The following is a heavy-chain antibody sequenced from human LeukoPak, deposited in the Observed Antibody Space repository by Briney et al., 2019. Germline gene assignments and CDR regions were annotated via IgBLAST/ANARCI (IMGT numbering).Heavy chain of an antibody. V-gene: IGHV4-39*01. D-gene: IGHD3-22*01. Sequence: SETLSLTCTVSGGSISSSSYYWGWIRQPPGKGLEWTGSLSYSGSTSYYPSLESRLTISVDTSKDQLSLKLSSVTAADTAVYYCARLYDISGYYFDYWGQGTLVTVSS. CDR1: GGSISSSSYY. CDR3: ARLYDISGYYFDY. J-gene: IGHJ4*02. CDR2: LSYSGST.